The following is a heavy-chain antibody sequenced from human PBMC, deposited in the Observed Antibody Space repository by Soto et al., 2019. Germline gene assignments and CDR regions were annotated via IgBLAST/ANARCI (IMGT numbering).Heavy chain of an antibody. CDR1: GVSISSSNW. CDR3: GRVRMLSSSSSIDV. D-gene: IGHD6-6*01. J-gene: IGHJ6*02. V-gene: IGHV4-4*02. Sequence: SETLSLTCAVSGVSISSSNWWSWVRPPPGKGLEWIGEIYHSGSTNYNPSLKSRVTISVDKSKNQFSLKINSLTAADTAAYYCGRVRMLSSSSSIDVWGQGTTVTVSS. CDR2: IYHSGST.